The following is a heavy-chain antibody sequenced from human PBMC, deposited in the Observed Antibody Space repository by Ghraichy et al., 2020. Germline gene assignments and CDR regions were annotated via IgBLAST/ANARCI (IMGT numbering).Heavy chain of an antibody. CDR3: AGAAAGERVHDY. D-gene: IGHD6-13*01. CDR1: GGSISSYY. CDR2: IYYSGST. Sequence: SETLSLTCTVSGGSISSYYWSWIRQPPGKGLEWIGYIYYSGSTNYNPSLKSRVTILVDTSKNQFSLKLSSVTAADTAVYYCAGAAAGERVHDYWGQGTLVTVSS. V-gene: IGHV4-59*01. J-gene: IGHJ4*02.